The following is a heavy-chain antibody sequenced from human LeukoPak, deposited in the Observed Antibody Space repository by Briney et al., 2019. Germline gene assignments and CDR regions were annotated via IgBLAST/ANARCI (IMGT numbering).Heavy chain of an antibody. CDR1: GYSFTNYW. Sequence: GESLKISCKGSGYSFTNYWFGWVRQMPGKGLEWMGIIYPGDSDTRYSPSFQGQVTISTDKSISTAYLQWSSLKASDTAMYYCARQDEHCSSTSCQLVTDFDYWGQGTLVTVSS. CDR2: IYPGDSDT. V-gene: IGHV5-51*01. CDR3: ARQDEHCSSTSCQLVTDFDY. D-gene: IGHD2-2*01. J-gene: IGHJ4*02.